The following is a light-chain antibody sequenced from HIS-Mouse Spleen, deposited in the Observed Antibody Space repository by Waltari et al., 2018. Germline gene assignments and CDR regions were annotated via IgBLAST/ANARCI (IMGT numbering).Light chain of an antibody. Sequence: QSALTQPASVSGSPGQSIHIPCTGTRSDVGSYNLVSSYQQHPGKAPKLMIYEGSKRPSGVSNRFSGSKSGNTASLTISGLQAEDEADYYCCSYAGSSTFVVFGGGTKLTVL. CDR1: RSDVGSYNL. CDR2: EGS. J-gene: IGLJ2*01. CDR3: CSYAGSSTFVV. V-gene: IGLV2-23*03.